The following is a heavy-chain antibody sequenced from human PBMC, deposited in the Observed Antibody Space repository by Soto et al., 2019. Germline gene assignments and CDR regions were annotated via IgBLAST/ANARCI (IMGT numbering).Heavy chain of an antibody. Sequence: QVKLEQSGAEVKKPGASVKVSCKASGYTFFSYGITWVRQAPGQGLEWMGWVSGYNGHTNYAQKFLGRVTMTRDISTTTAYMELRNLRSDDTAVYYCARLVGPTSSDNWFDPWGQGTLVTVPS. CDR3: ARLVGPTSSDNWFDP. CDR1: GYTFFSYG. CDR2: VSGYNGHT. D-gene: IGHD1-26*01. V-gene: IGHV1-18*01. J-gene: IGHJ5*02.